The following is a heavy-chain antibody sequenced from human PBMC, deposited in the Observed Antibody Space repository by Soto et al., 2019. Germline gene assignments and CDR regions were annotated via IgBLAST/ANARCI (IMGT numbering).Heavy chain of an antibody. D-gene: IGHD6-19*01. J-gene: IGHJ4*02. CDR2: IKQHGSEK. CDR1: GFTFSTYW. V-gene: IGHV3-7*03. CDR3: ETECSPPLEVFDY. Sequence: PGWSLRLSCAASGFTFSTYWMTWVRHAPGKGLEWVANIKQHGSEKYYVDSVRGRFTISRDNAKNSVSLQMNSLKAEDKAVYYCETECSPPLEVFDYWGQLTLVIVSA.